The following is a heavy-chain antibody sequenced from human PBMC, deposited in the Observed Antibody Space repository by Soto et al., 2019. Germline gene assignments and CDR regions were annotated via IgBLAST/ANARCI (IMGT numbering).Heavy chain of an antibody. Sequence: EVRLLESGGGLVQPGGSLRLSCAASGFTFSDFSMSWVRQTPERGLEWVSTLTPRGTSYYADSVQGRFTVSRDNSKNTLSLQMHSLRVEDTALYYCTKRATTVPTPANYFDSWGQGTLVTVSS. CDR2: LTPRGTS. J-gene: IGHJ4*02. V-gene: IGHV3-23*01. D-gene: IGHD1-1*01. CDR1: GFTFSDFS. CDR3: TKRATTVPTPANYFDS.